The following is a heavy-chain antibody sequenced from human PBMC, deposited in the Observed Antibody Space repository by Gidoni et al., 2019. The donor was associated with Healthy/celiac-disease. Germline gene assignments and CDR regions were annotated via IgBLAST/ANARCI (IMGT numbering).Heavy chain of an antibody. V-gene: IGHV3-21*01. CDR1: GFTFSSYS. Sequence: EVQLVVSGGGLVKPGGSLRLSCAASGFTFSSYSMNWVSQAPGKGLEWVSSISSSSSYIYYADSVKGRFTISRDNAKSSLYLQMNSLRAEDTAVYYCARDTLYGTTGAFDIWGQGTMVTVSS. CDR3: ARDTLYGTTGAFDI. D-gene: IGHD4-17*01. CDR2: ISSSSSYI. J-gene: IGHJ3*02.